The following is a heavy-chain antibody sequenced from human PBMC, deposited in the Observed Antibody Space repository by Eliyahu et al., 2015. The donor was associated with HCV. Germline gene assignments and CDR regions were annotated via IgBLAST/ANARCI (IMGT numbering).Heavy chain of an antibody. D-gene: IGHD6-6*01. CDR1: GGTFSSYA. CDR2: IIPIFGTA. Sequence: EVKKPGSSVKVSCKASGGTFSSYAISWVRQAPGQGLEWMGGIIPIFGTANYAQKFQGRVTITADESTSTAYMELSSLRSEDTAVYYCARGRRMAARPDYYYYGMDVWGQGTTVTVSS. CDR3: ARGRRMAARPDYYYYGMDV. J-gene: IGHJ6*02. V-gene: IGHV1-69*01.